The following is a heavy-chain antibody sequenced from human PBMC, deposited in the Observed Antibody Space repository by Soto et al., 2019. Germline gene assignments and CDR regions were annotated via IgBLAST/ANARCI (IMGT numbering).Heavy chain of an antibody. D-gene: IGHD6-19*01. CDR1: GFTFSSYS. CDR3: ARDSSSGWAFDVFDI. V-gene: IGHV3-48*01. Sequence: GGSLRLSCAASGFTFSSYSMNWVRQAPGKGLEWVSYISSSSSTIYYADSVKGRFTISRDNAKNSLYLQMNSLRAEDTAVYYCARDSSSGWAFDVFDIWGQGTMVTVSS. CDR2: ISSSSSTI. J-gene: IGHJ3*02.